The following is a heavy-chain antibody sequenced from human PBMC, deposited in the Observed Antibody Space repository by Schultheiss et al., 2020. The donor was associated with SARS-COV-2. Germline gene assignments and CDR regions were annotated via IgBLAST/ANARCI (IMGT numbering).Heavy chain of an antibody. CDR1: GFTFSSYG. Sequence: GGSLRLSCAASGFTFSSYGMHWVRQAPGKGLEWVAVIWYDGSNKYYADSVKGRFTISRDNSKNTLYLQMNSLRAEDTAVYYCAKRGVGATHAEYFQHWGQGTLVTVSS. CDR2: IWYDGSNK. J-gene: IGHJ1*01. CDR3: AKRGVGATHAEYFQH. V-gene: IGHV3-30*02. D-gene: IGHD1-26*01.